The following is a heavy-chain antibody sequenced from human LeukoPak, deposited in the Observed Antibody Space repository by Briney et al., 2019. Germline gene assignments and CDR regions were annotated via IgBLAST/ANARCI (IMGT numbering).Heavy chain of an antibody. CDR2: INHSGST. CDR1: GGSFSGYY. Sequence: SETLSLTCAVYGGSFSGYYWSWIRQPPGKGLEWIGEINHSGSTNYNPSLKSRVTISVDTSKNQFSLKLSSVTAADTAVYYCARAPLRGVSYYYYGMDVWGQGTTATVSS. V-gene: IGHV4-34*01. CDR3: ARAPLRGVSYYYYGMDV. D-gene: IGHD3-10*01. J-gene: IGHJ6*02.